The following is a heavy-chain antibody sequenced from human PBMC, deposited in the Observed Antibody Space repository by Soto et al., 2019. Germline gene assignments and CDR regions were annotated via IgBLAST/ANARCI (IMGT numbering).Heavy chain of an antibody. CDR2: ISSSSSTI. CDR1: GFTFSSYS. Sequence: EVQLVESGGGLVQPGGSLRLSCAASGFTFSSYSMNWVRQAPGKGLEWVSYISSSSSTIYYADSVKGRFTISRDNAKTSLYLQMNSLRAEDTAVYYCARELAHTSNWNYQVWFDPWGQGTLVTVSS. CDR3: ARELAHTSNWNYQVWFDP. D-gene: IGHD1-7*01. J-gene: IGHJ5*02. V-gene: IGHV3-48*01.